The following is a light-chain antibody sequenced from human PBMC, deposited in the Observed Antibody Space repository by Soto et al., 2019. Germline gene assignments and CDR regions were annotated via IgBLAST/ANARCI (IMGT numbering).Light chain of an antibody. V-gene: IGLV2-14*01. J-gene: IGLJ2*01. CDR1: SSDVDTYKY. Sequence: QSVLTQPASVSGSPGQSIIISCTGTSSDVDTYKYVSWYQQHPGKAPKLMIYEVSHRPSGVSNRFSGSKSGNTASLTISGLQAEDEADYYCSSYTSSSTLVFGGGTKLTVL. CDR2: EVS. CDR3: SSYTSSSTLV.